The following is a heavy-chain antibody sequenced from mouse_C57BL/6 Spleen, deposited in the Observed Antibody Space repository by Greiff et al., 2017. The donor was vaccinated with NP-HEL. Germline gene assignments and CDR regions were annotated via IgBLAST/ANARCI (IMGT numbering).Heavy chain of an antibody. Sequence: VQLQESGPELVKPGASVKISCKASGYAFSSSWMNWVKQRPGKGLEWIGRIYPGDGDTNYNGKFKGKATLTADKSSSTAYMQLSSLTSEDSAVYFCARDRSFDYWGQGTTLTVSA. V-gene: IGHV1-82*01. J-gene: IGHJ2*01. CDR3: ARDRSFDY. CDR2: IYPGDGDT. CDR1: GYAFSSSW. D-gene: IGHD2-14*01.